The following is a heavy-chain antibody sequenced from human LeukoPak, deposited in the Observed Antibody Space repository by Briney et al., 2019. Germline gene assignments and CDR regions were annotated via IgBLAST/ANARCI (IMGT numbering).Heavy chain of an antibody. CDR2: ISAYNGNT. V-gene: IGHV1-18*01. D-gene: IGHD2-2*01. CDR3: ARGEGWYCSSTSCYDTYYYYGMDV. Sequence: ASVKVSCKASGYTFTSYGISWVRQAPGQGLEWMGWISAYNGNTNYAQKLQGRVTMTTDTSTSTAYTELRSLRSDDTAVYYCARGEGWYCSSTSCYDTYYYYGMDVWGQGTTVTVSS. CDR1: GYTFTSYG. J-gene: IGHJ6*02.